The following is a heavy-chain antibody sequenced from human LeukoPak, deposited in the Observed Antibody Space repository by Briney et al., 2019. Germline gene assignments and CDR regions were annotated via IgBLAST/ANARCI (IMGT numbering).Heavy chain of an antibody. CDR3: ASFGGANYYDSSGYYEVEDY. D-gene: IGHD3-22*01. V-gene: IGHV4-4*02. Sequence: PSETLSLTCAVSGGSISSSNWWSWVRQPPGKELEWIGEIYHSGSTNYNPSLKSRVTISVDKSKNQFSLKLSSVTAADTAVYYCASFGGANYYDSSGYYEVEDYWGQGTLVTVSS. CDR1: GGSISSSNW. J-gene: IGHJ4*02. CDR2: IYHSGST.